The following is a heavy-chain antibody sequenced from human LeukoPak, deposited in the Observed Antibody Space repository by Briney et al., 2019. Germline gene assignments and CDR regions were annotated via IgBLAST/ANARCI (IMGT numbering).Heavy chain of an antibody. CDR1: GFTFDDSA. D-gene: IGHD3-9*01. CDR2: ISSSGGST. J-gene: IGHJ5*02. CDR3: AKNKYYDILTGYMTA. V-gene: IGHV3-23*01. Sequence: GGSLRLSCAASGFTFDDSAMSWVRQAPGKGLEWVSAISSSGGSTYYADSVKGRFTISRDNSKNTLYLQMNSLRADDTAVYYCAKNKYYDILTGYMTAWGQGTLVTVSS.